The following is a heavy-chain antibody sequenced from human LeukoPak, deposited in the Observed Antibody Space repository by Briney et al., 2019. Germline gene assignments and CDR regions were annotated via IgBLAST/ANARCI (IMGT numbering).Heavy chain of an antibody. Sequence: SETLSLTCTVSGGSISSGGYYWSWIRQHPGKGLEWIGCIYYSGSTYYNPSLKSRVTISVDTSKNQFSLKLSSVTAADTAVYYCARTTDYLTRFNWFDPWGQGTLVTVSS. CDR2: IYYSGST. D-gene: IGHD3-3*01. V-gene: IGHV4-31*03. J-gene: IGHJ5*02. CDR3: ARTTDYLTRFNWFDP. CDR1: GGSISSGGYY.